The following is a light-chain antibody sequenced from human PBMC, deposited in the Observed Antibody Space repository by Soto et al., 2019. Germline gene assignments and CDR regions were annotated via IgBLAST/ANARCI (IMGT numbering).Light chain of an antibody. CDR3: QEYNSWPALT. V-gene: IGKV3-15*01. CDR2: GAS. CDR1: QSVSSN. J-gene: IGKJ4*01. Sequence: EIVMTQSPATLSVSPGERATLSCRANQSVSSNLAWYQQKPGQAPRLLISGASTRATGIPDMFSGSVSGTEFTHTISSLQSEDCAVYYCQEYNSWPALTFGGGTKVEIK.